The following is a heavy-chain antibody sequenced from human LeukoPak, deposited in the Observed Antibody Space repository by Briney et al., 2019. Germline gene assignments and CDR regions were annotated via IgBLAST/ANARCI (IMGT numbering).Heavy chain of an antibody. CDR2: IIPILGIA. Sequence: GASVKVSCKASGGTFSSYAISWVRQAPGRGLEWMGRIIPILGIANYAQKFQGRVTITADKSTSTAYMELSSLRSEDTAVYYCARGGYGSGSYLDYWGQGTLVTVSS. V-gene: IGHV1-69*04. J-gene: IGHJ4*02. CDR3: ARGGYGSGSYLDY. CDR1: GGTFSSYA. D-gene: IGHD3-10*01.